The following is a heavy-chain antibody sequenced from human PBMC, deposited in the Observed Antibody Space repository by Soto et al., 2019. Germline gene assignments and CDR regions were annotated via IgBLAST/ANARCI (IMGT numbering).Heavy chain of an antibody. CDR2: SSSGSSDT. CDR3: ARVDY. J-gene: IGHJ4*02. CDR1: SFTINRFS. Sequence: GALILSFFASSFTINRFSINWVLQVPGKGLEWVASSSSGSSDTWYADSVKGRVIISRDNAQNSLFLQMNTLRPEDTDMYYCARVDYWGPGTQVTVSS. V-gene: IGHV3-21*01.